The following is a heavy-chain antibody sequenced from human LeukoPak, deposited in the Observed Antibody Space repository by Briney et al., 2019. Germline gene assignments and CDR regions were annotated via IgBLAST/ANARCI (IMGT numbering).Heavy chain of an antibody. J-gene: IGHJ4*02. CDR1: GRSIIRYY. D-gene: IGHD6-6*01. CDR3: ARDPYSSSSYFDY. CDR2: IYTGVST. Sequence: SQTLSLTCTVSGRSIIRYYWSWIRDPARKRLECIWRIYTGVSTNYNPSLQSRVTMSVDTSKNQFSLKLSSVTAADTAVYYCARDPYSSSSYFDYWGQGTLVTASS. V-gene: IGHV4-4*07.